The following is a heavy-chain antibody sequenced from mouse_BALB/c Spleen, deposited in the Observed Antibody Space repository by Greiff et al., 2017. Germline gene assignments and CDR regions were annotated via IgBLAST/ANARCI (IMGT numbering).Heavy chain of an antibody. J-gene: IGHJ4*01. D-gene: IGHD2-1*01. CDR2: IWAGGST. CDR3: AREGNYYYAMDY. V-gene: IGHV2-9*02. Sequence: VQVVESGPGLVAPSQSLSITCTVSGFSLTSYGVHWVRQPQGKGLEWLGVIWAGGSTNYNSALMSRLSISKDNSKSQVFLKMNSPQTDDTAMYYCAREGNYYYAMDYWGQGTSVTVSS. CDR1: GFSLTSYG.